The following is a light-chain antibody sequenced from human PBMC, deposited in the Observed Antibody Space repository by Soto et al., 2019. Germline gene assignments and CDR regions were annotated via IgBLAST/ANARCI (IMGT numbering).Light chain of an antibody. J-gene: IGLJ7*01. CDR3: SSYAGNNNFVV. CDR2: EVN. V-gene: IGLV2-8*01. CDR1: TRDVGAYNY. Sequence: QSVLTQPPSASGSPGQSVAISCAGSTRDVGAYNYVSWYQQYPGKAPKLILYEVNKRPSGVPDRFSGSKSGNTASLTVSGLHTADEADYYCSSYAGNNNFVVFGGGTQLTVL.